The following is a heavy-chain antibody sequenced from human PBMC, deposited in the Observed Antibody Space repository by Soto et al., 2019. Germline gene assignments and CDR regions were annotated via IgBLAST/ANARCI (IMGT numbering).Heavy chain of an antibody. V-gene: IGHV3-64D*06. Sequence: GGSLRLSCSASGFPFSSYAMHWVRQAPGKGLEYVSSISTNGGSTHYADSVKGRLTISRDNSKNTLYLQMSSLRADNTAVYYCVKGEYYYDSSGYYPFDYWGQGT. D-gene: IGHD3-22*01. CDR2: ISTNGGST. CDR3: VKGEYYYDSSGYYPFDY. CDR1: GFPFSSYA. J-gene: IGHJ4*02.